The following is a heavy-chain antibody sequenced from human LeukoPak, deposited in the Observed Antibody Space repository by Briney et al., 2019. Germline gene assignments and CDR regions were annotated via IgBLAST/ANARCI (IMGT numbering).Heavy chain of an antibody. CDR1: GFTFDDYA. V-gene: IGHV3-9*01. Sequence: GRSLRLSCAASGFTFDDYAMHWVRQAPGKGLEWVSGISWNSGSIGYADSVKGRLTISRDNAKKSLYLQMNSLRAEDTALYYCAKDTKGTMVRGGGGDYWGQGTLVTVSS. D-gene: IGHD3-10*01. CDR2: ISWNSGSI. CDR3: AKDTKGTMVRGGGGDY. J-gene: IGHJ4*02.